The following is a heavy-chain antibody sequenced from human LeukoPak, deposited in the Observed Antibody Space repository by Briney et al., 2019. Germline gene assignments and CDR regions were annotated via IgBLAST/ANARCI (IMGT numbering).Heavy chain of an antibody. CDR2: INDDGTDT. J-gene: IGHJ4*02. D-gene: IGHD2-21*01. Sequence: GGSLRLSCEASGFTFSSYNMHWVRHAPGKGLMWVSRINDDGTDTKYAESVKGRFTISRDNAKNTLYLQMNSLRADDTAMYYCARDLDWLIYDYWGQGSLVAVSS. CDR1: GFTFSSYN. V-gene: IGHV3-74*03. CDR3: ARDLDWLIYDY.